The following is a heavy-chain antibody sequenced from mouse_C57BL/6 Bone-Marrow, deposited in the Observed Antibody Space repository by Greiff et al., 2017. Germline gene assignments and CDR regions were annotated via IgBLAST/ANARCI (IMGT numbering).Heavy chain of an antibody. V-gene: IGHV14-3*01. J-gene: IGHJ1*03. D-gene: IGHD2-3*01. CDR1: GFNIKNTY. CDR2: IDPANGNT. Sequence: EVMLVESVAELVRPGASVKLSCTASGFNIKNTYMHWVKQRPEQGLEWIGRIDPANGNTKYAPKFQGKATITADTSSNTAYLQLSSLTSEDTAIYYCARSDGYLGYFDVWGTGTTVTVSS. CDR3: ARSDGYLGYFDV.